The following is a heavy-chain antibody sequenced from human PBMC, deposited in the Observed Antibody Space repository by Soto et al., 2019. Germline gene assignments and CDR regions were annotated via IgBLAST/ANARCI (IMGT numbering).Heavy chain of an antibody. D-gene: IGHD5-12*01. CDR3: ARDRSMDGYNSRSFDY. CDR2: IIPLFGTA. J-gene: IGHJ4*02. V-gene: IGHV1-69*01. Sequence: QVQLVQSGAEVKKPGSSVKVSCKASGGTFSSFGFNWVRQAPGQGLEWMGGIIPLFGTANYAEKFQGRVTISADEGTRTASRELIGLRSDDTVIYFCARDRSMDGYNSRSFDYWGQGTLVTFS. CDR1: GGTFSSFG.